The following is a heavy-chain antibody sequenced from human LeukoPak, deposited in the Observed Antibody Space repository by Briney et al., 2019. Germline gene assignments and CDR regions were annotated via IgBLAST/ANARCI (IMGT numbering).Heavy chain of an antibody. CDR2: ISWDGGST. V-gene: IGHV3-43D*03. Sequence: GGSLRLSCAASGFTFDDYAMHWVRQAPGKGLEWVSLISWDGGSTYYADSVKGRFTISRDNSKNSLYLQMNSLRAEETALYYCAKSAGGGYIDYWGQGTLVTVSS. J-gene: IGHJ4*02. CDR3: AKSAGGGYIDY. CDR1: GFTFDDYA. D-gene: IGHD6-13*01.